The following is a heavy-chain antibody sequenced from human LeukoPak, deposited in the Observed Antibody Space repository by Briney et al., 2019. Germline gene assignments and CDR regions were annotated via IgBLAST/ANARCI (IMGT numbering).Heavy chain of an antibody. J-gene: IGHJ6*02. D-gene: IGHD5-18*01. V-gene: IGHV3-64*01. Sequence: GGSLRLSCATSGFTFSSYAMHWVRQAPGKGLEYVSAISNNGGSTYYANSVKGRFTISRDNSKNTLYLQMGSLRAEDTAVYYCAKDTAMEEYYYYYYGLDVWGQGTTVTVSS. CDR3: AKDTAMEEYYYYYYGLDV. CDR2: ISNNGGST. CDR1: GFTFSSYA.